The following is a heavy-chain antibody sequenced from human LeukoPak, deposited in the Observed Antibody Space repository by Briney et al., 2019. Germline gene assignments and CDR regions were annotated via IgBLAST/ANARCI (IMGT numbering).Heavy chain of an antibody. Sequence: SETLSLTCTVSGGSISSYYWGWIRQPPGKGLEWIGSIYYSGSTYYNPSLKSRVTISVDTSENQFSLKLSSVTAADTAVYYCARHNGMYYYYYGMDVWGQGTTVTVSS. J-gene: IGHJ6*02. CDR3: ARHNGMYYYYYGMDV. CDR1: GGSISSYY. V-gene: IGHV4-39*01. CDR2: IYYSGST. D-gene: IGHD1-14*01.